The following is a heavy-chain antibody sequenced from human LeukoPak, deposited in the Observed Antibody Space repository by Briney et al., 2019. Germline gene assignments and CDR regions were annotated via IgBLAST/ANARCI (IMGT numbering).Heavy chain of an antibody. CDR3: ARVYDYGGNYAFDI. CDR2: ISWNGGST. D-gene: IGHD4-23*01. CDR1: GFTFDDYG. V-gene: IGHV3-20*04. J-gene: IGHJ3*02. Sequence: PGGSLRLSCAASGFTFDDYGMSWVRQAPGKGLEWVSGISWNGGSTGYADSVKGRFTISRDNAKNSLYLQMNSLRAEDTALYYCARVYDYGGNYAFDIWGQGTMVTVSS.